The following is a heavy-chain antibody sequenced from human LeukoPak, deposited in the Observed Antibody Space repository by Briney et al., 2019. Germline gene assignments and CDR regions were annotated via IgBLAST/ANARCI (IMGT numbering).Heavy chain of an antibody. V-gene: IGHV3-7*01. CDR1: GFTFSSYW. D-gene: IGHD4-23*01. CDR3: ATDGDNRDRCFDL. Sequence: GGSLRLSCAVSGFTFSSYWMSWFRQAPGKGLEWVANINQDGSQKFSVDSVKGRFTISRDNAKNTLYLQMNSLRAEDTAVYYCATDGDNRDRCFDLWGRGTLVTVSS. CDR2: INQDGSQK. J-gene: IGHJ2*01.